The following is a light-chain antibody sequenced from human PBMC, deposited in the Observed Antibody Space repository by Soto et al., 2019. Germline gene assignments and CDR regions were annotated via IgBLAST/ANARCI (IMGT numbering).Light chain of an antibody. CDR1: SSDVGRYNY. V-gene: IGLV2-8*01. CDR3: ISYAGSDNFV. J-gene: IGLJ1*01. Sequence: QSALTQPASVSGSPGQSITISCTGASSDVGRYNYVSWYQLHPGKAPKLIIYEVSKRPSGVPDRFSGSKSGNTASLTVSGLQAEDEADYYCISYAGSDNFVFGTGTKLTVL. CDR2: EVS.